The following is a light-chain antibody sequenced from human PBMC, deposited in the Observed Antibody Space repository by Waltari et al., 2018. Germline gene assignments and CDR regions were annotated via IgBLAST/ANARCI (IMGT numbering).Light chain of an antibody. CDR3: QQYNDWPLT. Sequence: EIVMTQSPATLSVSPGESATISCRASQSISRDLAWYQQKPGQAPRLLISGASTRATGISGRFSGSGSGTDFTLTITSLQSEDFAVYYCQQYNDWPLTFGGGTKVEIK. J-gene: IGKJ4*01. V-gene: IGKV3-15*01. CDR1: QSISRD. CDR2: GAS.